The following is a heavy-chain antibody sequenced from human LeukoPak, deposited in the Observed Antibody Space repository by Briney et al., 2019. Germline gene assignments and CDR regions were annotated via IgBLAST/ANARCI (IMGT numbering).Heavy chain of an antibody. D-gene: IGHD6-19*01. CDR3: GRDGPGIAVAGYFDY. CDR1: GFTFSTYV. V-gene: IGHV3-30*03. J-gene: IGHJ4*02. CDR2: ISYDGSSK. Sequence: GGSLRLSCAASGFTFSTYVMHWVRQAPGKGLEWVAVISYDGSSKYYADSVKGRFTISRDNSKNTLYLEMNSVRREDTAVYYCGRDGPGIAVAGYFDYWGQGTLVTVSS.